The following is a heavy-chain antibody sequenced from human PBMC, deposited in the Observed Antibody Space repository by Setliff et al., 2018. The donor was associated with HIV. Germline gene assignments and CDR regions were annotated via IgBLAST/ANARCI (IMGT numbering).Heavy chain of an antibody. V-gene: IGHV5-51*01. CDR3: ASSTRAQYSGAFDY. D-gene: IGHD2-2*01. Sequence: GESLKISCKASGYSFSSFWIGWVRQMPGKGLEWMGIVYPGGADTNYSPSFQGQVTMSADRSISTAYLQWSSLKASDTAIYYCASSTRAQYSGAFDYWGQGTLVTSPQ. CDR1: GYSFSSFW. J-gene: IGHJ4*02. CDR2: VYPGGADT.